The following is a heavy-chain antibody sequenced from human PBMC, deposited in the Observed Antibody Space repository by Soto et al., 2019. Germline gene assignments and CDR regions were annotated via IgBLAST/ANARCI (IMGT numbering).Heavy chain of an antibody. CDR1: GFTFSSYG. J-gene: IGHJ4*02. V-gene: IGHV3-30*18. D-gene: IGHD3-10*01. CDR2: ISYDGSNK. Sequence: VQLVESGGGVVQPVRSLRLSCAASGFTFSSYGMHWVRQAPGKGLEWVAVISYDGSNKYYADSVKGRFTISRDNSKNTLYLQMNSLRAEDTAVYYCAKDSFIWYYFDYWGQGTLVTVSS. CDR3: AKDSFIWYYFDY.